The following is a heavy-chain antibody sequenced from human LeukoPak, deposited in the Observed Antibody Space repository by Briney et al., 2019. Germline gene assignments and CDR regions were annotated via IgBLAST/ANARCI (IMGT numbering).Heavy chain of an antibody. CDR3: ARAGTIFGVVMNAFDI. J-gene: IGHJ3*02. Sequence: ASVKVSCKASGYTFTGYYMRWVRQAPGQGLEWMGWINPNSGGTNYAQKFQGRVTMTRDTSISTAYMELSRLRSDDTAVYYCARAGTIFGVVMNAFDIWGQGTMVTVSS. CDR1: GYTFTGYY. D-gene: IGHD3-3*01. V-gene: IGHV1-2*02. CDR2: INPNSGGT.